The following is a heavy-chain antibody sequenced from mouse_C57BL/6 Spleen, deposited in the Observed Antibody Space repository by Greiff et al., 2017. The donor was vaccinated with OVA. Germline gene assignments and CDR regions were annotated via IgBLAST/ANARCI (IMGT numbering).Heavy chain of an antibody. J-gene: IGHJ4*01. V-gene: IGHV1-64*01. CDR2: IHPNSGST. CDR1: GYTFTSYW. D-gene: IGHD2-10*02. CDR3: ARAYGYDAMDY. Sequence: VQLQQSGAELVKPGASVKLSCKASGYTFTSYWMHWVKQRPGQGLEWIGMIHPNSGSTNYNEKFKSKATLTVDKSSSTAYLQLSSLTSEDSAVYYCARAYGYDAMDYWGQGTSVTVSS.